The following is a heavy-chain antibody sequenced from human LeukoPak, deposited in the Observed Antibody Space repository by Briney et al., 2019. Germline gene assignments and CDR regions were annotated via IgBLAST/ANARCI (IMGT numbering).Heavy chain of an antibody. V-gene: IGHV1-46*01. Sequence: ASVKVSCKASGYTFTSYYMHWVRQAPGQGLEWMGIINPSGGSTSYAQKFQGRVTMTRDTSTSTVYMELSSLRSEDTAVYYCARGGLVDSSGYYYVDRCDYWGQGTLVTVSS. CDR1: GYTFTSYY. CDR3: ARGGLVDSSGYYYVDRCDY. J-gene: IGHJ4*02. CDR2: INPSGGST. D-gene: IGHD3-22*01.